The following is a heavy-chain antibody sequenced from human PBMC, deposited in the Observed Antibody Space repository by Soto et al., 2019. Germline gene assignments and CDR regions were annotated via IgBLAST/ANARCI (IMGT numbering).Heavy chain of an antibody. J-gene: IGHJ4*02. CDR1: GFTFSSYA. CDR2: ISGSGGST. D-gene: IGHD2-2*01. V-gene: IGHV3-23*01. CDR3: AKGSTGYCSSTSCYVTFDY. Sequence: PGGSLRLSCAASGFTFSSYAMSWVRQAPGKGLEWVSAISGSGGSTYYADSVKGRFTISRDNSKNTLYLQMNSLRAEDTAVYYCAKGSTGYCSSTSCYVTFDYWGQGTLVTVSS.